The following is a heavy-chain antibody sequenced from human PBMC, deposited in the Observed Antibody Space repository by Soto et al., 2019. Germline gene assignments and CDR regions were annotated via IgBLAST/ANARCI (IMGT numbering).Heavy chain of an antibody. CDR1: GYTFTGYY. CDR3: ARDQHCSSTSCYRVEYYYYGMDV. CDR2: INPNSGGT. J-gene: IGHJ6*02. V-gene: IGHV1-2*04. Sequence: ASVKVSCKASGYTFTGYYMHWVRQAPGQGLEWMGWINPNSGGTNYAQKFQGWVTMTRDTSISTAYMELSRLRSDDTAVYYCARDQHCSSTSCYRVEYYYYGMDVWGQGTTVTV. D-gene: IGHD2-2*02.